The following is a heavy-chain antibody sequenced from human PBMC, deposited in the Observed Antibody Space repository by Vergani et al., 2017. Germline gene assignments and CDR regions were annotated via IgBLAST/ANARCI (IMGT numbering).Heavy chain of an antibody. V-gene: IGHV3-48*02. CDR2: ISSSSSTI. J-gene: IGHJ6*03. D-gene: IGHD2-21*01. CDR3: ARDPHFGGDCHARTYYYYYYMDV. CDR1: GFTFSSYS. Sequence: EVQLVESGGGLVKPGGSLRLSCAASGFTFSSYSMNWVRQAPGKGLEWVSYISSSSSTIYYADSVKGRFTISRDNAKNSLYRQMNSLRDEDTAVYYCARDPHFGGDCHARTYYYYYYMDVWGKGTTVTVSS.